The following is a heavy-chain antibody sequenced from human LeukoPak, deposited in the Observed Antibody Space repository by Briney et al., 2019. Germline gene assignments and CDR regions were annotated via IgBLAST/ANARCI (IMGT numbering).Heavy chain of an antibody. D-gene: IGHD3-3*01. V-gene: IGHV3-49*04. CDR3: TRDDYDFWGETPFDY. J-gene: IGHJ4*02. CDR1: GFTFGDYA. CDR2: IRSKAYGGTT. Sequence: GGSLRLSCTASGFTFGDYAMSWVRQAPGKGLEWVGFIRSKAYGGTTEYAASVKGRFTISRDDSKSIAYVQMNSLKTEDTAVYYCTRDDYDFWGETPFDYWGQGTLVTVSS.